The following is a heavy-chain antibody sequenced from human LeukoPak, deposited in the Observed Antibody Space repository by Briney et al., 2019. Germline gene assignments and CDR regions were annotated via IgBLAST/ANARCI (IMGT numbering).Heavy chain of an antibody. CDR2: IYSGGST. J-gene: IGHJ4*02. V-gene: IGHV3-53*01. CDR3: AKEYNDFWSGYPFYYFDY. Sequence: PGGSLRLSCAASGFTVSSNYMSWVRQAPGKGLEWVSVIYSGGSTYYADSVKGRFTISRDNSKNTLYLQMNSLRAEDTAVYYRAKEYNDFWSGYPFYYFDYWGQGTLVTVSS. D-gene: IGHD3-3*01. CDR1: GFTVSSNY.